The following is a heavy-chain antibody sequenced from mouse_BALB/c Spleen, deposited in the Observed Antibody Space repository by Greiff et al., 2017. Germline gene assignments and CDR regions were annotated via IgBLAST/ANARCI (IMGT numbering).Heavy chain of an antibody. V-gene: IGHV1-7*01. Sequence: VQLQQSGAELAKPGASVKMSCKASGYTFTSYWMHWVKQRPGQGLEWIGYINPSTGYTEYNQKFKDKATLTADKSSSTAYMQLSSLTSEDSAVYYCARSFYGNWFAYWGQGTLVTVSA. CDR3: ARSFYGNWFAY. J-gene: IGHJ3*01. CDR1: GYTFTSYW. D-gene: IGHD2-1*01. CDR2: INPSTGYT.